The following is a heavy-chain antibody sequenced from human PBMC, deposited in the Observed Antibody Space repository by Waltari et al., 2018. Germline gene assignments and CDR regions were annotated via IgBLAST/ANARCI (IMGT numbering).Heavy chain of an antibody. CDR1: GFSLSTTGMC. Sequence: QVTLRESGPALVKPTQTLTLTCTFSGFSLSTTGMCVSWIRQPPGKALEWLARINWDDDRFYSTSLRTRLTISKDTSKNQVVLTITNMDPADTATYYCARTYHNYYDSSGYYIDYWGQGTLVTVSS. CDR2: INWDDDR. D-gene: IGHD3-22*01. V-gene: IGHV2-70*17. CDR3: ARTYHNYYDSSGYYIDY. J-gene: IGHJ4*02.